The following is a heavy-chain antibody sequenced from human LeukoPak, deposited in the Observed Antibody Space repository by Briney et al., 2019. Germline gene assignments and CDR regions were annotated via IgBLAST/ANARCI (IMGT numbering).Heavy chain of an antibody. CDR2: ISAYNGNT. CDR1: GYTFTSYG. V-gene: IGHV1-18*01. Sequence: GASVKVSCKASGYTFTSYGISWVRQAPGQGLEWMGWISAYNGNTNYAQKLQGRVTMTTDTSTSTAYMELRSLRSDDTAVYYCARDGNYDSSGSSGYWGQGTLVTVSS. D-gene: IGHD3-22*01. CDR3: ARDGNYDSSGSSGY. J-gene: IGHJ4*02.